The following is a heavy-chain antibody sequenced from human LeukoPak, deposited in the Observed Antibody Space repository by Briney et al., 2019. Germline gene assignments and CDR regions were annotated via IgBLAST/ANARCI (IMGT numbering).Heavy chain of an antibody. D-gene: IGHD3-3*01. V-gene: IGHV4-4*09. J-gene: IGHJ4*02. CDR3: AGGLEWLLYDY. Sequence: SETLSLTCTVSGGSISSHYWSWIRQPPGKGLEWIGYIYTSGSTNYNPSLKSRVTISVDTSKNQFSLKLSSVTAADTAVYYCAGGLEWLLYDYWGQGTLVTVSS. CDR1: GGSISSHY. CDR2: IYTSGST.